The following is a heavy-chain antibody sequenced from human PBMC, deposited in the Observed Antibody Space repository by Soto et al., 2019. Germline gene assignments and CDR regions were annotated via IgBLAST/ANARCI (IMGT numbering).Heavy chain of an antibody. V-gene: IGHV3-21*01. D-gene: IGHD6-13*01. J-gene: IGHJ4*02. CDR3: ARDAPYSSSPNFDY. Sequence: GGSLRLSCAASGFTFSSYSMNWVRQAPGKGLEWVSSISSSSYIYYADSVKGRFTISRDNAKNSLYLQMNSLRAEDTTVYYCARDAPYSSSPNFDYWGQGTLVTVSS. CDR2: ISSSSYI. CDR1: GFTFSSYS.